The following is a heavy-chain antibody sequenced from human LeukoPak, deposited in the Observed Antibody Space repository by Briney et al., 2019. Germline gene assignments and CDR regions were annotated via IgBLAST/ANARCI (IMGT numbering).Heavy chain of an antibody. CDR1: GGSFSGFY. Sequence: PSETLSLTCAVYGGSFSGFYWNWIRQPPGKGLEWIGEINHSGSTIYNPSLKSRVPISVDTPKNQFSLKLSSVTAADTAVYYCARRHVQYTSSSDPYYFDYWGQGTLVTVSS. CDR2: INHSGST. CDR3: ARRHVQYTSSSDPYYFDY. D-gene: IGHD6-6*01. J-gene: IGHJ4*02. V-gene: IGHV4-34*01.